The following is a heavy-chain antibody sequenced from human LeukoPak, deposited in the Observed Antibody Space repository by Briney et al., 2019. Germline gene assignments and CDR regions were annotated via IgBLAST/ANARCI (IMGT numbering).Heavy chain of an antibody. CDR1: GYTFTGYY. J-gene: IGHJ5*02. CDR2: INPNSGGT. CDR3: AREYYDSSGYAS. Sequence: GASVKVSCKASGYTFTGYYMHWARQAPGQGLEWMGRINPNSGGTNYAQKFQGRVTMTRDTSISTAYMELSRLRSDDTAVYYCAREYYDSSGYASWGQGTLVTVSS. V-gene: IGHV1-2*06. D-gene: IGHD3-22*01.